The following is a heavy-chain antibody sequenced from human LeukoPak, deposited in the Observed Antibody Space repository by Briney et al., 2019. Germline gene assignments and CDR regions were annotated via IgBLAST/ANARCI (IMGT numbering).Heavy chain of an antibody. J-gene: IGHJ4*02. CDR1: GGSISSYY. D-gene: IGHD1-26*01. CDR3: ARHGGSYFYY. CDR2: IYYSGTT. Sequence: SETLSLTCTVSGGSISSYYWSWIRQAPGRGLEWIGYIYYSGTTKYNPSLMGRVSISVDTSKNQFSLRLSSVAAADTAVYYCARHGGSYFYYWGQGTLVTVSS. V-gene: IGHV4-59*08.